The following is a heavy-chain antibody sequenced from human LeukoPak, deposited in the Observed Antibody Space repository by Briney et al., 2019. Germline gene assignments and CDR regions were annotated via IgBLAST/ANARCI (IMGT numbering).Heavy chain of an antibody. CDR2: IIPIFGTA. Sequence: VKVSCKASGGTFSSYAISWVRQAPGQGLEWMGGIIPIFGTANYAQKFQGRVTITADESTSTAYMELSRLRSDDTAVYYCARGDRYGCSGGSCYEWFDPWGQGTLVTVSS. J-gene: IGHJ5*02. D-gene: IGHD2-15*01. CDR1: GGTFSSYA. CDR3: ARGDRYGCSGGSCYEWFDP. V-gene: IGHV1-69*01.